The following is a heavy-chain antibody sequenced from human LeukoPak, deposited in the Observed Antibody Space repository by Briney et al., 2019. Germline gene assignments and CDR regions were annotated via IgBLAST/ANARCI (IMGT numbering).Heavy chain of an antibody. D-gene: IGHD5-24*01. Sequence: GGSLRLSCAASGFTFSSYAMHWVRQAPGKGLEYVSAISSNGGSTYYANSVKARFTISRDNSKNTLYLQMGSLRAEDMAVYYCARGRWLQSFDYWGQGTLVTVSS. V-gene: IGHV3-64*01. CDR1: GFTFSSYA. CDR2: ISSNGGST. CDR3: ARGRWLQSFDY. J-gene: IGHJ4*02.